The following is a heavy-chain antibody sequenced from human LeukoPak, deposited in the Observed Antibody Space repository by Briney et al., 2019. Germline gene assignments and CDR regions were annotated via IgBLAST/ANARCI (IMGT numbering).Heavy chain of an antibody. J-gene: IGHJ4*02. D-gene: IGHD6-13*01. Sequence: GGSLRLSCVASGFTFSSYWMHWVRQASGKGLEWVGRIRSKTNNYATAYATSVKGRFTISRDDSKNMAYLQMNSLRAEDTAVYYCAKVSNFGSSWNDYWGQGTLVTVSS. CDR1: GFTFSSYW. CDR3: AKVSNFGSSWNDY. CDR2: IRSKTNNYAT. V-gene: IGHV3-73*01.